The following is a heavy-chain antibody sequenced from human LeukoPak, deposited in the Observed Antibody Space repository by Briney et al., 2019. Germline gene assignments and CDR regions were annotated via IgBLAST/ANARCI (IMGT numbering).Heavy chain of an antibody. J-gene: IGHJ4*02. CDR3: AIIGSGSYFFDY. Sequence: GASVKVSCKASGYTFTSYDINWVRQATGQGLERMGWMNPNSGNTGYAQKFQGRVTMTRNTSISTAYMELSSLRSEDTAVYYCAIIGSGSYFFDYWGQGTLVTVSS. D-gene: IGHD1-26*01. V-gene: IGHV1-8*01. CDR1: GYTFTSYD. CDR2: MNPNSGNT.